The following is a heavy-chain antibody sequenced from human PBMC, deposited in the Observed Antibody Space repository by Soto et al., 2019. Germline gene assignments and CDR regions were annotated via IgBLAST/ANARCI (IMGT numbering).Heavy chain of an antibody. CDR2: ISAYNGNK. Sequence: QVQLVQSGAEVKKPGASVKVSCKASGYTFTNYGISWVRQAPGQGLEWMGWISAYNGNKKYAQKVQGRVTMTTATSTRTAYMELRSLRYDDTAVYYCARDSPPVDYWGQGTLVTVSS. CDR1: GYTFTNYG. J-gene: IGHJ4*02. CDR3: ARDSPPVDY. V-gene: IGHV1-18*01.